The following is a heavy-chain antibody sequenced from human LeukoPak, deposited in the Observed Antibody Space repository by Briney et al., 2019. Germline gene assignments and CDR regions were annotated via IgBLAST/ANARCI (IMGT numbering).Heavy chain of an antibody. Sequence: EASVKVSCKASGYTFTSYGISWVRQAPGQWLEWMGWISAYNGNTNYAQKLQGRVTMTTDTSTSTAYMELRSLRSDDTAVYYCARDLWLSRYCSSTSCSIGYWGQGTLVTVSS. CDR2: ISAYNGNT. J-gene: IGHJ4*02. CDR1: GYTFTSYG. V-gene: IGHV1-18*01. CDR3: ARDLWLSRYCSSTSCSIGY. D-gene: IGHD2-2*01.